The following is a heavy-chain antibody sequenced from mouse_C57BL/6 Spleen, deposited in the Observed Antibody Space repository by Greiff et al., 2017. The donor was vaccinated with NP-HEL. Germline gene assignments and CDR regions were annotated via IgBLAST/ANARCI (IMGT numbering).Heavy chain of an antibody. J-gene: IGHJ4*01. CDR2: INYDGSST. V-gene: IGHV5-16*01. CDR3: ARDGVKGAMDY. CDR1: GFTFSDYY. Sequence: EVMLVESEGGLVQPGSSMKLSCTASGFTFSDYYMAWVRQVPEKGLEWVANINYDGSSTYYLDSLKSRFIISRDNAKNILYLQMSSLKSEDTATYYCARDGVKGAMDYWGQGTSVTVSS. D-gene: IGHD2-2*01.